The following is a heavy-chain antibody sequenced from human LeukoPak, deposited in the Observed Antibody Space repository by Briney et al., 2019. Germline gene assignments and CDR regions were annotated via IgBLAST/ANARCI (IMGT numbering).Heavy chain of an antibody. D-gene: IGHD6-13*01. J-gene: IGHJ6*02. Sequence: PSQTLSLTCAVSGGSIRSGGYSWSWIRQPPGKGLEWIGYIYYSGSTYYNPSLKSRVTISVDRSKNQFSLKLRFVPAADTAVYYCARDRRIAAAGDYGMDVWGQGTTVTVSS. CDR2: IYYSGST. CDR3: ARDRRIAAAGDYGMDV. V-gene: IGHV4-30-2*01. CDR1: GGSIRSGGYS.